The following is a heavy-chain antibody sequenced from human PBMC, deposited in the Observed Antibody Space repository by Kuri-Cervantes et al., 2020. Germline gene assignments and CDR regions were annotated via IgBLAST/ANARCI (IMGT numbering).Heavy chain of an antibody. Sequence: SETLSLTCTVSGYSISSGYYWGWIRQPPGKGLEWIGEINHSGSTNYNPSLKSRVTISVDTSKNQFSLKLSSVTAADTAVYYCARGQPYGDYPYYYYYMDVWGKGTTVTVSS. D-gene: IGHD4-17*01. CDR3: ARGQPYGDYPYYYYYMDV. V-gene: IGHV4-38-2*02. CDR1: GYSISSGYY. J-gene: IGHJ6*03. CDR2: INHSGST.